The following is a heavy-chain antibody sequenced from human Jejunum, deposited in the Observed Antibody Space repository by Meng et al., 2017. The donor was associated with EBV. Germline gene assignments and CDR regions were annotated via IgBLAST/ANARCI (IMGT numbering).Heavy chain of an antibody. CDR3: ASGPSCSSGSCQEFDY. J-gene: IGHJ4*02. D-gene: IGHD2-2*01. Sequence: QVLLGQSGAEVKKPVASVRVSCHSSEYTFTTYDLHWVRQAPGQRLEWMGWINGGATSTVYSQNFQGRLTIARDTSARTAFMELSSLTSEDTAVYYCASGPSCSSGSCQEFDYWGQGTLVTVSS. CDR1: EYTFTTYD. CDR2: INGGATST. V-gene: IGHV1-3*01.